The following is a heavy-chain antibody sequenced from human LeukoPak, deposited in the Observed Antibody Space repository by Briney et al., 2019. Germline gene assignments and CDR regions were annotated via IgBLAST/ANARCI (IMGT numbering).Heavy chain of an antibody. J-gene: IGHJ4*02. CDR2: IMRTTDGGTS. D-gene: IGHD3-10*01. CDR1: GFTFSSAW. Sequence: GGSLRLSCAASGFTFSSAWMSWVRQAPGKGLEWIGRIMRTTDGGTSDYAAPVKGRFTISRDNAKNSLYLQMNSLRAEDTAVYYCARPNRGSGSYTDYWGQGTLVTVSS. CDR3: ARPNRGSGSYTDY. V-gene: IGHV3-15*01.